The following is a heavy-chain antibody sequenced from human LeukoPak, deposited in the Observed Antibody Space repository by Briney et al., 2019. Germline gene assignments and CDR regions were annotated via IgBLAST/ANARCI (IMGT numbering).Heavy chain of an antibody. D-gene: IGHD2-2*01. CDR1: GGSITTYS. J-gene: IGHJ6*03. V-gene: IGHV4-59*01. CDR2: TYYSGST. Sequence: PSETLSLTCTVSGGSITTYSWSWLRQAPGKGLEWIGYTYYSGSTDYKPSLKSRVTISVDTSKNQFSLRLSSVTAADTAVYYCATTYCSSTSCYYYMDVWGKGTTVTVSS. CDR3: ATTYCSSTSCYYYMDV.